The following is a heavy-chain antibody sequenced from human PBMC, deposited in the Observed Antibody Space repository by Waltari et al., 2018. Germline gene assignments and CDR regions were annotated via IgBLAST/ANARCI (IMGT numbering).Heavy chain of an antibody. CDR2: INHSGDT. J-gene: IGHJ3*01. D-gene: IGHD1-1*01. Sequence: QVQIHQWGAGLLRPSETLSLTCAVSGGSFNDYSWSWIRQPPGKGLEWIGQINHSGDTDYNPSLMSRVSMSVDTSKKQVSLKLTSVTAADTVMYYCGNLARWGQGTRVTVSS. CDR3: GNLAR. CDR1: GGSFNDYS. V-gene: IGHV4-34*01.